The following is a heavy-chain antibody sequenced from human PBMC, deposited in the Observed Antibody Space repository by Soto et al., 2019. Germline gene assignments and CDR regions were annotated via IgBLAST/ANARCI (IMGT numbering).Heavy chain of an antibody. CDR1: GFTFSSYA. D-gene: IGHD3-9*01. J-gene: IGHJ4*02. CDR2: ISGSGGST. V-gene: IGHV3-23*01. CDR3: AKDFILTGYYNGKVDY. Sequence: GGSLRLSCAASGFTFSSYAMSWVRQAPGKGLEWVSAISGSGGSTYYADSVKGRFTISRDNSKNTLYLQMNSLRAEDTAVYYCAKDFILTGYYNGKVDYWGQGTLVTVSS.